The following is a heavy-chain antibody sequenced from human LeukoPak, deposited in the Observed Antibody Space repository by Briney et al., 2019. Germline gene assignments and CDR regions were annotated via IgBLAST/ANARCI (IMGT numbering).Heavy chain of an antibody. D-gene: IGHD1-7*01. CDR2: IDPNSGGT. Sequence: ASVKISCKVSGYTFTITGYYIHWVRRAPGQGLEGMGWIDPNSGGTNYAQRFQGRITMTRDTSISTAYMELSSLRSDDTALYYCARVPHRGTIVELPGTILDAFDIWSQGTMVTVSS. J-gene: IGHJ3*02. V-gene: IGHV1-2*02. CDR1: GYTFTITGYY. CDR3: ARVPHRGTIVELPGTILDAFDI.